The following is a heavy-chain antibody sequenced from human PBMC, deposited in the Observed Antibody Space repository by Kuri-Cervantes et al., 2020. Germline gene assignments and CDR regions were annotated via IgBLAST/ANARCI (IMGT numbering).Heavy chain of an antibody. D-gene: IGHD3-9*01. CDR1: GFTFSSYA. V-gene: IGHV3-30-3*01. J-gene: IGHJ5*02. CDR2: ISYDGSNK. CDR3: ARIGTGYKFRFDP. Sequence: GGSLRLSCAASGFTFSSYAMHWVRQAPGKGLEWVAVISYDGSNKYYADSVKGRFTISRDNAKNSLYLQMNSLRAEDTAVYYCARIGTGYKFRFDPWGQGTLVTVSS.